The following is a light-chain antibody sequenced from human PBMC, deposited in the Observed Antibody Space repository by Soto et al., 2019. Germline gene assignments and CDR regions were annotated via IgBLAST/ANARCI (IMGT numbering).Light chain of an antibody. J-gene: IGLJ1*01. V-gene: IGLV2-14*01. CDR2: EVT. CDR3: ASLTTTNFV. Sequence: QSALTQPASVSGSPGQSITISCTGTSSDVGAYNLVSWYQHLPDKAPKLIISEVTNRPSGVSDRFPGSKSGNTASLTISGLQAEDEADYYCASLTTTNFVFGSGTKVTVL. CDR1: SSDVGAYNL.